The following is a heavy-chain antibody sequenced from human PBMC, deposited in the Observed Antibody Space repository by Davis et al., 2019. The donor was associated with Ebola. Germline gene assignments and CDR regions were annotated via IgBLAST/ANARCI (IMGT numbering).Heavy chain of an antibody. J-gene: IGHJ4*02. Sequence: MPSETLSLTCTVSGGSISSGDYYWNWIRQPPGKGLEWIGYISYSGNTYYNPSLKSRLTISVGTSENHFSLKLSSVTAADTAVYYCARQVYWRPYFDYWGQGTLVTVSS. V-gene: IGHV4-30-4*01. CDR1: GGSISSGDYY. CDR2: ISYSGNT. D-gene: IGHD2-8*01. CDR3: ARQVYWRPYFDY.